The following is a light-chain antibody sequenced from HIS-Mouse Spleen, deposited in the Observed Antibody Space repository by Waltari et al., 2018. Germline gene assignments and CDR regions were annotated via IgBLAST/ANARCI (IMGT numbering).Light chain of an antibody. Sequence: EIVMTQSPATLSVSPGERVTLSCRASQSVSSNLAWYQQNTGQAPRLLIYGASTRDTGIPARFSGSGYGTEFTLTISSLQSEDFAVYYCQQYNNWPPYTFGQGTKLEIK. CDR1: QSVSSN. CDR2: GAS. J-gene: IGKJ2*01. CDR3: QQYNNWPPYT. V-gene: IGKV3-15*01.